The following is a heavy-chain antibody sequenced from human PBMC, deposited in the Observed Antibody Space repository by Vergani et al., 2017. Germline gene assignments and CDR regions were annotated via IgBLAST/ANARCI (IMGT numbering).Heavy chain of an antibody. CDR3: FVREFYNFRRVYYPY. V-gene: IGHV4-39*01. D-gene: IGHD3-3*01. Sequence: QLQLQESGPGLVKPSETLSLICTVSGGSISSSSYYWGWIRQPPGKGLEWIGSIYYSGSTYYNPSLKSRVTISVDTSKNQFSLKLSSVTAADTAVYYCFVREFYNFRRVYYPYWGQGTWVTVSS. J-gene: IGHJ4*02. CDR2: IYYSGST. CDR1: GGSISSSSYY.